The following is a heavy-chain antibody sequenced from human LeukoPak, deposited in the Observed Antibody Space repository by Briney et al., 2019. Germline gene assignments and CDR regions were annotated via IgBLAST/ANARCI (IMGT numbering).Heavy chain of an antibody. CDR2: IIPILGIA. CDR3: ARDKRDRYNYQDFWRPFDY. D-gene: IGHD5-24*01. J-gene: IGHJ4*02. CDR1: GGTFSSYA. Sequence: SVKVSCKASGGTFSSYAISWVRQAPGQGLEWMGRIIPILGIANYAQKFQGRVTITADKSTSTAYMELSSLRSEDTAVYYCARDKRDRYNYQDFWRPFDYWGQGTLVTVSS. V-gene: IGHV1-69*04.